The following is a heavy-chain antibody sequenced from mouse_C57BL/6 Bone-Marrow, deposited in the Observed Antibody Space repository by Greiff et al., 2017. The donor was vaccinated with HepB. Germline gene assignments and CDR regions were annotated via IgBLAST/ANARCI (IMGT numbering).Heavy chain of an antibody. J-gene: IGHJ4*01. CDR1: GFTFSDYY. CDR2: INYDGSST. V-gene: IGHV5-16*01. Sequence: LVESEGGLVQPGSSMKLSCTASGFTFSDYYMAWVRQVPEKGLEWVANINYDGSSTYYLDSLKSRFIISRDNAKNILYLQMSSLKSEDTATYYCARDPDYDGSMDYWGQGTSVTVSS. D-gene: IGHD1-2*01. CDR3: ARDPDYDGSMDY.